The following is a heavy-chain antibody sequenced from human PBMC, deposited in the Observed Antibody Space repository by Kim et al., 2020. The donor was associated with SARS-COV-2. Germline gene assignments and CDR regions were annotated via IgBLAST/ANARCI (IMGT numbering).Heavy chain of an antibody. CDR3: ARFDGDPYYYYYYGMDV. Sequence: SETLSLTCAVYGGSFSGYYWSWIRQPPGKGLEWIGEINHSGSTNYNPSLKSRVTISVDTSKNQFSLKLSSVTAADTAVYYCARFDGDPYYYYYYGMDVWG. D-gene: IGHD4-17*01. CDR2: INHSGST. V-gene: IGHV4-34*01. CDR1: GGSFSGYY. J-gene: IGHJ6*01.